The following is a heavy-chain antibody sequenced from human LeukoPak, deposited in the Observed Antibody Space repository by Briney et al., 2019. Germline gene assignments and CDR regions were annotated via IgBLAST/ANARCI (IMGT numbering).Heavy chain of an antibody. CDR3: ARDEGDDYVWGSYRRPFDY. V-gene: IGHV3-33*01. J-gene: IGHJ4*02. CDR1: GFTFSSYG. Sequence: GRSLRLSCAASGFTFSSYGMHWVRQAPDKGLEWVAVIWYDGSNKYYVDSVKGRFTISRDNSKNTLYLQMNSLRAEDTAVYYCARDEGDDYVWGSYRRPFDYWGQGTPVTVSS. CDR2: IWYDGSNK. D-gene: IGHD3-16*02.